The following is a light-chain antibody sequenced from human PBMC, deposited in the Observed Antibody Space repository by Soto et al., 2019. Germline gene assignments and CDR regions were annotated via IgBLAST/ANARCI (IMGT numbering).Light chain of an antibody. V-gene: IGLV2-14*01. Sequence: QSVLTQPASVSESPGQSITISCIGTSTDVGGYDHVSWYQQHPGKAPKVIISEVSNRPSGVSTRFSGSKSGNTASLTISGLQTEDEADYYCSSYTSATTWVFGGGTKLT. CDR1: STDVGGYDH. CDR3: SSYTSATTWV. J-gene: IGLJ3*02. CDR2: EVS.